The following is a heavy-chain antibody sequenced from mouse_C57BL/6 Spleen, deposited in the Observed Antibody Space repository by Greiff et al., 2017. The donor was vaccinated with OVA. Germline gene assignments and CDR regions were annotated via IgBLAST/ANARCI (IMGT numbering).Heavy chain of an antibody. CDR2: ISSGSSTI. J-gene: IGHJ4*01. CDR1: GFTFSDYG. D-gene: IGHD4-1*01. Sequence: VQLKESGGGLVKPGGSLKLSCAASGFTFSDYGMHWVRQAPEKGLEWVAYISSGSSTIYYADTVKGRFTISRDNAKNTLFLQMTSLRSEDTAMYYCARGTGTGHYAMDYWGQGTSVTVSS. CDR3: ARGTGTGHYAMDY. V-gene: IGHV5-17*01.